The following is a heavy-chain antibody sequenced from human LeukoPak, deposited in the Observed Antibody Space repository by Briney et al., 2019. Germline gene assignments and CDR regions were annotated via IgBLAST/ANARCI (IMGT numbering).Heavy chain of an antibody. D-gene: IGHD3-10*01. CDR2: INPNSGAT. V-gene: IGHV1-2*02. Sequence: GASVKVSCKTSGYTFTGYYMHWVRQAPGQGLEWMGWINPNSGATNYVQEFQGRVTMTRDTSITTAYMELGGLRSDDTAVYYCAREGREFGPHKLAGFDYWGQGTLVTVSS. CDR1: GYTFTGYY. CDR3: AREGREFGPHKLAGFDY. J-gene: IGHJ4*02.